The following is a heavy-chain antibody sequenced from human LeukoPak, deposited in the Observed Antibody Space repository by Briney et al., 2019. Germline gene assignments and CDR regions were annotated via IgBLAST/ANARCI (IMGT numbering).Heavy chain of an antibody. J-gene: IGHJ4*02. CDR1: GASISSNY. CDR2: IFDSGST. V-gene: IGHV4-4*08. Sequence: SETLSLTCTVSGASISSNYWSWIRQPPGKGLEWIGYIFDSGSTNYNPSLKSRVTISVDTSKNEFSLKLSSVTAADTAVYYCARDRDAGYFDYWGQGTLVTVSS. CDR3: ARDRDAGYFDY.